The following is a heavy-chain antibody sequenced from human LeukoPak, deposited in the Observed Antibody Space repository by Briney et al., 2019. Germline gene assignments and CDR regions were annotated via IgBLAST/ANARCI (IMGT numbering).Heavy chain of an antibody. CDR3: ARETSQKGAHYMDV. CDR2: IYYSGST. V-gene: IGHV4-39*07. D-gene: IGHD3-16*01. CDR1: GGSISSSSYY. J-gene: IGHJ6*03. Sequence: SETLSLTCTVSGGSISSSSYYWGWIRQPPGKGLEWIGSIYYSGSTNYNPSLKSRVTISVDTSKNQFSLKLSSVTAADTAVYYCARETSQKGAHYMDVWGKGTAVTISS.